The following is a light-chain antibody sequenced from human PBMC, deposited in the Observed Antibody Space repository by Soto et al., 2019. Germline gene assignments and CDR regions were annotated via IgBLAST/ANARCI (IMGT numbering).Light chain of an antibody. J-gene: IGLJ2*01. V-gene: IGLV1-51*01. CDR1: NSNVGNNY. CDR3: GAWDSSWGVVV. Sequence: QSVLTQPPSVSAAPGQQVTISCSGSNSNVGNNYVSWYQQLPGTAPKLLIYDNDKRPSGIPDRFSGSKSGTSATLGITGLQTGDEADYYCGAWDSSWGVVVFGGGTKLTVL. CDR2: DND.